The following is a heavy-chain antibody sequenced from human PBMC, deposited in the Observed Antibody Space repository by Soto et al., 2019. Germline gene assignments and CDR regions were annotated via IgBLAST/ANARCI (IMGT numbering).Heavy chain of an antibody. CDR1: GVSISNSDIYY. Sequence: SETLSLTCSVSGVSISNSDIYYWGWMRQPPGKGLEWIGTVSNFGDPYYNPSLRSRLTISLDTSKNQFSLELKSVTAADTALYYCVRHFGVSGSFSRGFDPWGQGTLVTVSS. CDR3: VRHFGVSGSFSRGFDP. CDR2: VSNFGDP. V-gene: IGHV4-39*01. J-gene: IGHJ5*02. D-gene: IGHD3-10*01.